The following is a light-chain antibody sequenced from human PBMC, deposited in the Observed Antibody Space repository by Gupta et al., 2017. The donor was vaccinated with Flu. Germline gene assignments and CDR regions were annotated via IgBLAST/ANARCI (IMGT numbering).Light chain of an antibody. CDR2: GVS. Sequence: VNMSWTGTSSDDGGYNYVSWYQKHPGKAPKLVIYGVSQRPSGVPDRFSGSKSGNTASLTISGVQAEDEADYYCWSYAGSYTVVFGGGTKLTVL. CDR1: SSDDGGYNY. CDR3: WSYAGSYTVV. J-gene: IGLJ2*01. V-gene: IGLV2-11*01.